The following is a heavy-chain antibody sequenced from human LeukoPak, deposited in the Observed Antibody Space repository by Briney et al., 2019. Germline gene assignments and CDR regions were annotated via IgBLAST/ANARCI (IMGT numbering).Heavy chain of an antibody. CDR3: AKALYRSSPTFDY. V-gene: IGHV3-30*02. Sequence: GGSLRLSCAASEFTFSSYGMHWVRQAPDKGLEWVGFILYDGSSTFYPDSVKGRFTISRDNSKNTLYLQMDSLRADDTAVYYCAKALYRSSPTFDYWGQGTLVTVSS. J-gene: IGHJ4*02. D-gene: IGHD6-13*01. CDR1: EFTFSSYG. CDR2: ILYDGSST.